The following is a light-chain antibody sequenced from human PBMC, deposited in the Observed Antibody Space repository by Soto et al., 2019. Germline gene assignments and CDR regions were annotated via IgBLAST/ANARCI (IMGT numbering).Light chain of an antibody. J-gene: IGKJ1*01. CDR1: QSVSSSF. V-gene: IGKV3-20*01. CDR2: ATS. CDR3: HQFDSSLT. Sequence: EILLTQSPATLSLSPGEGATLSCRASQSVSSSFLAWYQQQPGQAPRLLIYATSRRAPGIPDRFSGSGSGTDFTLTICRLESEDLAVYYCHQFDSSLTFRQGTKVEIK.